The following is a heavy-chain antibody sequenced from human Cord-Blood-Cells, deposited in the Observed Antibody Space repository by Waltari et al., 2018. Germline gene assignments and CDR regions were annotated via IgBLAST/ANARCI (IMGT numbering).Heavy chain of an antibody. V-gene: IGHV3-30*04. D-gene: IGHD3-10*01. Sequence: QVQLVESGGGVVQPGRSLRLSCAASGFTFSSYAMHWVRQAPGKGLEWVAVISYDGSNKYYADSVKGRFTISRDNSKNTLYLQMNSLRAEDTAVYYCARDWSGYFDYWGQGTLVTVSS. CDR1: GFTFSSYA. CDR3: ARDWSGYFDY. CDR2: ISYDGSNK. J-gene: IGHJ4*02.